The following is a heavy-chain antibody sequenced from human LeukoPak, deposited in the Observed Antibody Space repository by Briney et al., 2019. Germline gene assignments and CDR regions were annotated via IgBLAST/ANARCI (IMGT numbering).Heavy chain of an antibody. CDR1: GGTFSSYA. Sequence: SVKVSCKASGGTFSSYAISWVRQAPGQGLEWMGRIIPILGNANYAQKFQGRVTITPDESTSTAYMELSSLRSEDTAVYYCARDMAVQQPPINYFDYWGQGTLVTVSS. V-gene: IGHV1-69*11. CDR2: IIPILGNA. J-gene: IGHJ4*02. D-gene: IGHD6-13*01. CDR3: ARDMAVQQPPINYFDY.